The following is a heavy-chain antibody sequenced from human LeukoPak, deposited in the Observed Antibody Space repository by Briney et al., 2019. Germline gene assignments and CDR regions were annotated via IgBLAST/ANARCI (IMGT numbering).Heavy chain of an antibody. Sequence: GGSLRLSCAASGFTFSSYEMNWVRQAPGKGLEWVAVIAADGRDKHHADSVKGRFTISRDNSNNAVYLEMNSLRADDTAVYYCARDRQRAAAYYFDHWGQGALVTVSS. CDR2: IAADGRDK. CDR3: ARDRQRAAAYYFDH. V-gene: IGHV3-30*04. CDR1: GFTFSSYE. D-gene: IGHD6-25*01. J-gene: IGHJ4*02.